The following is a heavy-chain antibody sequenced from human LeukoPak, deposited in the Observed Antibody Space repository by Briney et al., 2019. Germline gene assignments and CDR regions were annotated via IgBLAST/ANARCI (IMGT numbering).Heavy chain of an antibody. CDR3: AKDLGVIIVPYAIDYYGLDV. CDR2: VSYDESNK. Sequence: GGSLRLSCAASGFTFSRHGMQWVRQAPGKGLEWVAAVSYDESNKYYADSVKGRFAISRDNSKNTLFLQMNSLRAEDTAVYYCAKDLGVIIVPYAIDYYGLDVWGQGTKVTVSS. CDR1: GFTFSRHG. V-gene: IGHV3-30*18. J-gene: IGHJ6*02. D-gene: IGHD2-2*01.